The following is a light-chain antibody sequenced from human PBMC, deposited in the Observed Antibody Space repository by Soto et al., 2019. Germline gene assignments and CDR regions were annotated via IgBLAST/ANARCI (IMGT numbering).Light chain of an antibody. CDR3: QQCISIPPT. V-gene: IGKV1-39*01. J-gene: IGKJ1*01. Sequence: DIQLTQSPSSLSASVGDRVTITCRASHSINNYLSWYQQKPGKAPKLLIYAASNLQRGVSSRFSGSGSGTDFTLTIDSLQPDDFAIYYCQQCISIPPTFGHGTKVDIK. CDR2: AAS. CDR1: HSINNY.